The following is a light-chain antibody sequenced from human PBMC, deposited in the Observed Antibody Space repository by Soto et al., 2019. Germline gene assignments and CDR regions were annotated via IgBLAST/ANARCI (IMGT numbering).Light chain of an antibody. Sequence: AIQMTHSPSSLAASVGDGVTITSRASQGIRNDLGWYQQKPGKAPKLLIYAASSRATGIPDRFSGSGSGTDFSLTISRLEPEDFAVYYCEQYGSSPRTFGQGTKVDIK. V-gene: IGKV1-6*01. CDR3: EQYGSSPRT. J-gene: IGKJ1*01. CDR2: AAS. CDR1: QGIRND.